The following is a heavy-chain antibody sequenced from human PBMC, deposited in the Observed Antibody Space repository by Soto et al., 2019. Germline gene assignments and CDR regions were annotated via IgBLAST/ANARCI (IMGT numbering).Heavy chain of an antibody. CDR3: ARGDNSSGYYSSYYYYYGMDV. J-gene: IGHJ6*02. CDR1: GFTFSSYG. D-gene: IGHD3-22*01. CDR2: IWYDGSNK. V-gene: IGHV3-33*01. Sequence: GGSLRLSCAASGFTFSSYGMHWVRQAPGKGLEWVAVIWYDGSNKYYADSVKGRFTISRDNSKNTLYLQMNSLRAEDTAVYYCARGDNSSGYYSSYYYYYGMDVWGQGTTVTVSS.